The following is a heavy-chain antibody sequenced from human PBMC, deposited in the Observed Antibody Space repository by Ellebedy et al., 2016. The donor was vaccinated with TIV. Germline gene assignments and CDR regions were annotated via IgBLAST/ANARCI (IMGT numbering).Heavy chain of an antibody. CDR2: IYPGDSDT. J-gene: IGHJ3*02. CDR1: GYSFTSYW. D-gene: IGHD3-9*01. CDR3: ARGYYDILTGNYDAFDI. V-gene: IGHV5-51*01. Sequence: GESLKISCKGSGYSFTSYWIGWVRQMPGKGLEWMGIIYPGDSDTRYSPSFQGQVTISADKSISTAYLQWSSLKASDTAMYYCARGYYDILTGNYDAFDIWGQGTMVTVSS.